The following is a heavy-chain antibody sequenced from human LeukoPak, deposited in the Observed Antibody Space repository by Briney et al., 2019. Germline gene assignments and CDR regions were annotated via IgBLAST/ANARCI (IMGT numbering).Heavy chain of an antibody. Sequence: TGGSLRLSCEASGFTFNNYAMTWVRQAPGKGLEWVSTFSGSGGSTYYADSVKGRFTISRDDSKNTLFLQMNSLRAEDTALYYCAKDSASKWRTYFDYWGQGALVTVSS. D-gene: IGHD5-12*01. CDR1: GFTFNNYA. CDR2: FSGSGGST. CDR3: AKDSASKWRTYFDY. J-gene: IGHJ4*02. V-gene: IGHV3-23*01.